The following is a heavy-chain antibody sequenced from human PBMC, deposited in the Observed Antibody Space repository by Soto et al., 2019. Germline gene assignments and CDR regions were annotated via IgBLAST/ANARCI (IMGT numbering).Heavy chain of an antibody. CDR1: GGSISSSSYY. J-gene: IGHJ5*02. Sequence: SETRSLTCTVSGGSISSSSYYWGWIRQPPGKGLEWIGSIYYSGSTYYNPSLKSRVTISVDTSKNQFSLKLSSVTAADTAVYYSARHAHITIFGVVIFWFDPWGQGTLVTVSS. CDR3: ARHAHITIFGVVIFWFDP. CDR2: IYYSGST. V-gene: IGHV4-39*01. D-gene: IGHD3-3*01.